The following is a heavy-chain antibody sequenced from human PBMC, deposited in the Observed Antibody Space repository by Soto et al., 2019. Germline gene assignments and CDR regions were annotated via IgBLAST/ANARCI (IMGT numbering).Heavy chain of an antibody. CDR2: IYYSGST. Sequence: SETLSLTCTVSGGSISSYYWSWIRQPPGKGLEWIGYIYYSGSTNYNPSLKSRVTISVDTSKNQFSLKLSSVTAADTAVYYCARGWFGEFNLDYWGQGTLVTVSS. D-gene: IGHD3-10*01. CDR1: GGSISSYY. CDR3: ARGWFGEFNLDY. J-gene: IGHJ4*02. V-gene: IGHV4-59*01.